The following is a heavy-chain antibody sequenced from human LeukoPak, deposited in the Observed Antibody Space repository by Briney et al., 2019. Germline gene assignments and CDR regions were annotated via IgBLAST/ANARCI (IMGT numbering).Heavy chain of an antibody. CDR1: GGTFSSYA. CDR2: MNPNSGNT. CDR3: ARGQGGRYYYYGMDV. V-gene: IGHV1-8*02. D-gene: IGHD3-16*01. Sequence: ASVKVSCKASGGTFSSYAISWVRQAPGQGLEWMGWMNPNSGNTGYAQKFQGRVTMTRNTSISTAYMELSSLRSEDTAVYYCARGQGGRYYYYGMDVWGQGTTVTVS. J-gene: IGHJ6*02.